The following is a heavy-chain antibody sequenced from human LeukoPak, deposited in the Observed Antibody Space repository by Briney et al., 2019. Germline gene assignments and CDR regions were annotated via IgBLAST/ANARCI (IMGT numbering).Heavy chain of an antibody. CDR3: ARGRLAAGGFDP. V-gene: IGHV3-11*05. J-gene: IGHJ5*02. CDR1: GFTFSDYY. CDR2: ISTSGSST. Sequence: PGGSLRLSCAASGFTFSDYYMTWIRQAPGMGLEWLSYISTSGSSTNYADSVKGRFTISRDNAKNSLYLQMNSLRAEDTAMYYCARGRLAAGGFDPWGQGTLVTVSS. D-gene: IGHD3-10*01.